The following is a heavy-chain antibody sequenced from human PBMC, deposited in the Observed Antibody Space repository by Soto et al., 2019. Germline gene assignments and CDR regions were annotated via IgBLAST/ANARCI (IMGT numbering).Heavy chain of an antibody. CDR3: ARGIVPYGMDV. Sequence: GWSLRLSCSASVFTFSSYAMHWFRQAPGKGLEWVAVISYDGSNKYYADSVKGRFTISRDNSKNTLYLQMNSLRAEDTAVYYCARGIVPYGMDVWGQGTTVTVSS. CDR1: VFTFSSYA. D-gene: IGHD2-8*01. V-gene: IGHV3-30-3*01. J-gene: IGHJ6*02. CDR2: ISYDGSNK.